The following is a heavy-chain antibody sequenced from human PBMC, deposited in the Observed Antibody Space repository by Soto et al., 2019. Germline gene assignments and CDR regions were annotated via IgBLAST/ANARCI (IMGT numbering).Heavy chain of an antibody. Sequence: QVVLLQSGAEVKEPGSSVRVSCQVSGSTFNNFAFSWVRQAPGHGPEWMGGIVVDSNTAEYSQRFQDRVTSTADTSIDTLYMELGSLTFEDTAVYYCARAIKRWEVNYYFDFWGQGTLVTVSS. CDR3: ARAIKRWEVNYYFDF. CDR2: IVVDSNTA. D-gene: IGHD1-26*01. V-gene: IGHV1-69*06. J-gene: IGHJ4*02. CDR1: GSTFNNFA.